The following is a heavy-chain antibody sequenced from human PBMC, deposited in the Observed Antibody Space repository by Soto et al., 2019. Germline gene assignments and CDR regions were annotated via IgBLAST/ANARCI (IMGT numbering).Heavy chain of an antibody. J-gene: IGHJ6*02. D-gene: IGHD3-10*01. V-gene: IGHV1-69*13. CDR2: IIPIFGTA. CDR3: ERSTEYYAPYGMDV. Sequence: SVKVSCRASGGTFSSYAISWVRQAPGQGLEWMGGIIPIFGTANYAQKFQGICTITADESTSTAYMELSSLRSEDTAGDYGERSTEYYAPYGMDVWAQGTTVTVSS. CDR1: GGTFSSYA.